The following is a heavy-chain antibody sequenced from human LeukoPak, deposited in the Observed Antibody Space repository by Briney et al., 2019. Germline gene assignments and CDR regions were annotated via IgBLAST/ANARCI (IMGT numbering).Heavy chain of an antibody. Sequence: ASVKVSCKASGYTFTSYGISWVRQAPGQGLEWMGSISPYTGNTKYAERFQDRVVMTTDTSTRTAYMELRSLRSDDTAVFYCARDQYDSVWGSYRPYFDYWGQGTLVTVPS. D-gene: IGHD3-16*02. CDR1: GYTFTSYG. J-gene: IGHJ4*02. V-gene: IGHV1-18*04. CDR2: ISPYTGNT. CDR3: ARDQYDSVWGSYRPYFDY.